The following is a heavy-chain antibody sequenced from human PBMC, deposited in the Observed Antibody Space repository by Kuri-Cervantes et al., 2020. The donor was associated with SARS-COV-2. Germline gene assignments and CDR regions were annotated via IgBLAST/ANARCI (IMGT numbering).Heavy chain of an antibody. CDR2: INHSGSN. CDR3: GRAGSLLWFGELLSIFDY. Sequence: SETLSLTGAVYGGSFSGYYWSWIRQPPGKGLEWIGEINHSGSNNYKPSLKSRVTISVDTSKNQFSLKLSSVTAADTAVYYCGRAGSLLWFGELLSIFDYWGQGTLVTVSS. V-gene: IGHV4-34*01. D-gene: IGHD3-10*01. J-gene: IGHJ4*02. CDR1: GGSFSGYY.